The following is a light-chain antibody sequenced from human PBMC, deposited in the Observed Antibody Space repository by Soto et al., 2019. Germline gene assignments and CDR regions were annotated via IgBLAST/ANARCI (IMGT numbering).Light chain of an antibody. J-gene: IGKJ4*01. CDR2: GAS. V-gene: IGKV3-15*01. CDR3: LQYNNWLT. Sequence: EIVMTQSPATLSVSPGERATLSCRASQSVTSDLAWYQQKPGQAPRLLIYGASTRATGIPARFSGSGSGTEFTLTISSLQSEDFAVYYCLQYNNWLTFGGGTKVDIK. CDR1: QSVTSD.